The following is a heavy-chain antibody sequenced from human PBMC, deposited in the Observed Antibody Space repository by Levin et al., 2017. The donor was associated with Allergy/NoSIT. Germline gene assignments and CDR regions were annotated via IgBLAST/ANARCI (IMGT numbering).Heavy chain of an antibody. CDR3: ARRSGGRGWFDP. Sequence: SETLSLTCTVSGDSIISYYWSWIRQPPEMGLEWIGNIYYSWSTNYIPSLNSRVTISIDMSKNQFSLRLTSVTAADTAVYYCARRSGGRGWFDPWGQGTLVTVSS. D-gene: IGHD1-14*01. J-gene: IGHJ5*02. CDR1: GDSIISYY. V-gene: IGHV4-59*08. CDR2: IYYSWST.